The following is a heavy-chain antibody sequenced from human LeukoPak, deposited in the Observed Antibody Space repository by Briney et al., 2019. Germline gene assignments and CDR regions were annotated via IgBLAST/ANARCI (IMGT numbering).Heavy chain of an antibody. CDR3: AKVIGLDEQQLEGPDY. CDR2: ISGSGGST. V-gene: IGHV3-23*01. D-gene: IGHD6-13*01. Sequence: GGSLRLSCAASGFTFSNYWMNWVRQAPGKGLEWVSAISGSGGSTYYADSVKGRFTISRDNSKNTLYLQMSSLRAEDTAVYYCAKVIGLDEQQLEGPDYWGQGTLVTVSS. J-gene: IGHJ4*02. CDR1: GFTFSNYW.